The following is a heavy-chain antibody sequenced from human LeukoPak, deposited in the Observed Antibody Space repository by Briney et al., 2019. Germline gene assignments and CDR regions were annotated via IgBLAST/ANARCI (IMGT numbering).Heavy chain of an antibody. V-gene: IGHV5-51*01. J-gene: IGHJ4*02. CDR1: GYSFTTYW. CDR2: IYPGDSNT. CDR3: ARLRTHSSGWYGAYRY. D-gene: IGHD6-19*01. Sequence: GESLKISCKGSGYSFTTYWIAWVRQMPGKGLEWMGIIYPGDSNTKYSPSFQGQVTISADKSISTAYLQWSSLKASDTAMYYCARLRTHSSGWYGAYRYWGQGTLVTVSS.